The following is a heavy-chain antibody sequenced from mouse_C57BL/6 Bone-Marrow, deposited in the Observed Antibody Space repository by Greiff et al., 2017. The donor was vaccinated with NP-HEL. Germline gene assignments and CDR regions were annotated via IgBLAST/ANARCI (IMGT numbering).Heavy chain of an antibody. CDR3: ARHSPYYYGSSYWYFDV. D-gene: IGHD1-1*01. CDR1: EYEFPSHD. J-gene: IGHJ1*03. Sequence: VQLQQSGGGLVQPGESLKLSCESNEYEFPSHDMSWVRKTPEKRLELVAAINSDGGSTYYPDTMERRFIISRDNTKKTLYLQMSSLRSEDTALYYCARHSPYYYGSSYWYFDVWGTGTTVTVSS. CDR2: INSDGGST. V-gene: IGHV5-2*01.